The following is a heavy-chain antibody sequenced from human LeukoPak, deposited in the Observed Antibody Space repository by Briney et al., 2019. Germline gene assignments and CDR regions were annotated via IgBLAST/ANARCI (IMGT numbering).Heavy chain of an antibody. D-gene: IGHD1-26*01. Sequence: GGSLRLSCAASGFTFSSYAMSWVRQAPGKGLEWVPAISVSGSTYYADSVKGRFTISRDNSKNTLYLQMNSLRAEDTAVYYCAKGTTSGSYYSYYFDYWGQGTLVTVSS. J-gene: IGHJ4*02. CDR1: GFTFSSYA. V-gene: IGHV3-23*01. CDR3: AKGTTSGSYYSYYFDY. CDR2: ISVSGST.